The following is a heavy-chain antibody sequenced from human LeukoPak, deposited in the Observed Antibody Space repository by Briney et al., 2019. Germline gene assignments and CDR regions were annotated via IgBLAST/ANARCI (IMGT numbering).Heavy chain of an antibody. CDR2: IYYSGST. CDR3: ARPLRGRPRYFDL. CDR1: GGSISSYY. D-gene: IGHD5-12*01. J-gene: IGHJ2*01. Sequence: SETLSLTCTVSGGSISSYYWSWIRQPPGKGLEWIGYIYYSGSTNYNPSLKSRVTISVDTSKNQFSLKLSSVTAADTAVYYCARPLRGRPRYFDLWGRGTLVTVSS. V-gene: IGHV4-59*01.